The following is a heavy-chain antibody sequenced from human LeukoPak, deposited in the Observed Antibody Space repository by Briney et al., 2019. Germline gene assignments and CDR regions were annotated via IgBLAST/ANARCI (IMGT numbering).Heavy chain of an antibody. Sequence: GGSLRLSCAASGXTFSSYNMNWVRQAPGKGLEWVSYISSSSSTIYYADSVKGRFTISRDNAKNSLYLQMISLRDEDTAVYYCAKRWYGFDVWGQGTMVTVSS. CDR1: GXTFSSYN. CDR3: AKRWYGFDV. V-gene: IGHV3-48*02. J-gene: IGHJ3*01. CDR2: ISSSSSTI. D-gene: IGHD2-15*01.